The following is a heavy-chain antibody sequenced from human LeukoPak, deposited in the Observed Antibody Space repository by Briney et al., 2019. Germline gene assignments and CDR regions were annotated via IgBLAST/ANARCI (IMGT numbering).Heavy chain of an antibody. CDR2: IIPILGIA. D-gene: IGHD3-22*01. V-gene: IGHV1-69*04. CDR1: GGTFSSYA. Sequence: SVKVSCKASGGTFSSYAISWVRQAPGQGLEWMGRIIPILGIANYAQKFQGRVTITADKSTSTAYMELSSLRSEDTAVYYCARYYDSSGYYEDYYYYGMDVWGQGTTVTVSS. J-gene: IGHJ6*02. CDR3: ARYYDSSGYYEDYYYYGMDV.